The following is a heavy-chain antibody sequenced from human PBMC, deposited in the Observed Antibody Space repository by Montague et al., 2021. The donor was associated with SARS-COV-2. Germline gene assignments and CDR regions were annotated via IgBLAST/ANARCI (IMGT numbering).Heavy chain of an antibody. Sequence: SETLSLTCTVSGGSISSGSYYWSWIRQPDGKGLEWIGEINHSGSTNYNPSIKSRVTISVDTSKNQFSLKLSSVTAADTAVYYCAIVAGSTYYDFWSGYLRFYYFDYWGQGTLVTVSS. CDR2: INHSGST. D-gene: IGHD3-3*01. CDR3: AIVAGSTYYDFWSGYLRFYYFDY. J-gene: IGHJ4*02. CDR1: GGSISSGSYY. V-gene: IGHV4-61*10.